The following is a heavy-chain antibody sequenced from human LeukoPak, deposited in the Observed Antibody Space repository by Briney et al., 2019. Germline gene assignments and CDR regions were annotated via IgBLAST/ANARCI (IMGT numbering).Heavy chain of an antibody. CDR1: GFTFSSYA. D-gene: IGHD1-1*01. CDR3: AKTIEKLERRTSDAFDI. J-gene: IGHJ3*02. Sequence: GGSLRLSCAVSGFTFSSYAMSWVRQAPGKGLEWVSAISGSGGSTYYADSVKGRFTISRDNSKNTLYLQMNSLRAEDTAVYYCAKTIEKLERRTSDAFDIWGQGTMVTVSS. CDR2: ISGSGGST. V-gene: IGHV3-23*01.